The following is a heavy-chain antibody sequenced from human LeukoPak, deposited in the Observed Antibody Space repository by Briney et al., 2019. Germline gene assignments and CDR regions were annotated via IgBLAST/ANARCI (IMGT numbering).Heavy chain of an antibody. CDR1: GFIFSSYS. Sequence: PGGSLRLSCAASGFIFSSYSMNWVRQAPGKGLEWVSHIFSSDSTIGYADSVKGRFTVSRDNAKNSLYLQMNNLRDDDTAVYYCARDLNWAFDYWGQGTLVTVSS. CDR3: ARDLNWAFDY. J-gene: IGHJ4*02. CDR2: IFSSDSTI. V-gene: IGHV3-48*02. D-gene: IGHD1-1*01.